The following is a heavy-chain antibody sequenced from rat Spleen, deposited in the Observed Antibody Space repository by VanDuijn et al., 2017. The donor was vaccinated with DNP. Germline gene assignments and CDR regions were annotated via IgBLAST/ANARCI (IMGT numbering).Heavy chain of an antibody. CDR3: ASIGGDY. Sequence: QVQLKESGPGLVQPSRTLSLTCTVSGFSLTNYGVSWVRQPPGKGLEWIAAIWGGGSTDYNSAHKARPRNSRDTSKSQVFLKMNSLQPEDTGMYLCASIGGDYWDHGVMVTVSS. CDR1: GFSLTNYG. CDR2: IWGGGST. D-gene: IGHD1-5*01. V-gene: IGHV2S8*01. J-gene: IGHJ2*01.